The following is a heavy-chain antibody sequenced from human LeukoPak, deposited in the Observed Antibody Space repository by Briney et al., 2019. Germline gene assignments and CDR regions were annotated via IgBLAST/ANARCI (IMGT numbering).Heavy chain of an antibody. CDR3: ARVTLRNYFDY. J-gene: IGHJ4*02. D-gene: IGHD1-14*01. CDR1: GYTLTELS. CDR2: IIPIFGTA. Sequence: SVKVSCKVSGYTLTELSMHWVRQAPGQGLEWMGGIIPIFGTANYAQKFQGRVTITADESTSTAYMELSSLRSEDTAVYYCARVTLRNYFDYWGQGTLVTVSS. V-gene: IGHV1-69*13.